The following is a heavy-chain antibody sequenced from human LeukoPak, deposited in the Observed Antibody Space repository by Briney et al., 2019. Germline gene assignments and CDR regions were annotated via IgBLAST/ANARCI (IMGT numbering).Heavy chain of an antibody. CDR2: ISGSGGST. CDR3: AKPQAMIVPYGMDV. D-gene: IGHD3-22*01. Sequence: GGSLRLSCAASGFTFSSYAMSWVRQAPGKGLEWVTAISGSGGSTYYADSVKGRFTISRDNSKNTLYLQMNSLRAEDTAVYYCAKPQAMIVPYGMDVWGQGTTVTVSS. V-gene: IGHV3-23*01. J-gene: IGHJ6*02. CDR1: GFTFSSYA.